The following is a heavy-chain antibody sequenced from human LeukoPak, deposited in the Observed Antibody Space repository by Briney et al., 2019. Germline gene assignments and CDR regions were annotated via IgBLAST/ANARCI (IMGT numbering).Heavy chain of an antibody. V-gene: IGHV3-21*01. Sequence: PGGSLRLSCAASGFIFKTYTMTWVRQAPGKGLEWVSSITGDCKYITYADSVKGRFTISRDNAKSSLYPQMNSLRAEDTAVYYCARAGYSMDTEYFQHWGQGTLVTVSS. CDR1: GFIFKTYT. CDR2: ITGDCKYI. J-gene: IGHJ1*01. CDR3: ARAGYSMDTEYFQH. D-gene: IGHD5-18*01.